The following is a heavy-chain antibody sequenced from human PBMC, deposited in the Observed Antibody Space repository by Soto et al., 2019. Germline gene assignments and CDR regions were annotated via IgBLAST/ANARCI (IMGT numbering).Heavy chain of an antibody. Sequence: ASVKVSCKASGYTFTSYGISWVRQAPGQGLEWMGWISAYNGNTNYAQKLQGRVTMTTDTSTSTAYMELGSLRSDDTAVYYCARDSPYYYDSSGYPGGFDYWGQGTLVTVSS. J-gene: IGHJ4*02. D-gene: IGHD3-22*01. CDR3: ARDSPYYYDSSGYPGGFDY. CDR1: GYTFTSYG. CDR2: ISAYNGNT. V-gene: IGHV1-18*04.